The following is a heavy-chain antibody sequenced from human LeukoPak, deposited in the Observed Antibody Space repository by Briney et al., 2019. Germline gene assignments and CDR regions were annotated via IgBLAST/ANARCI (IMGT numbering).Heavy chain of an antibody. CDR1: GFTFSSYW. V-gene: IGHV3-74*01. CDR2: ITSDGRST. D-gene: IGHD4-11*01. J-gene: IGHJ4*02. Sequence: GGSLRLSCAAAGFTFSSYWMHWVRQASGKGLVWVSRITSDGRSTSHADSVRGRFTISRDNAKNTLFLQMNSLRAEDTAVYYCAGGSPTSLDYWGQGALVTVSS. CDR3: AGGSPTSLDY.